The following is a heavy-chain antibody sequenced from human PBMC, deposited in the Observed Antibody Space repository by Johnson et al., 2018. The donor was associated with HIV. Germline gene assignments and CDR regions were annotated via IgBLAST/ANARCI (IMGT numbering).Heavy chain of an antibody. J-gene: IGHJ3*02. D-gene: IGHD4-23*01. CDR3: ADGGNWDPGAFDI. CDR2: IRYDGSNK. Sequence: VQLVESGGGVVQPGGSLRLSCAASGFTFSSYGMHWVRQAPGKGLEWVAFIRYDGSNKYYADSVKGRFTISRDNSKTTLELQMNSLIADDTAVYYCADGGNWDPGAFDIWGQGTMVTVSS. CDR1: GFTFSSYG. V-gene: IGHV3-30*02.